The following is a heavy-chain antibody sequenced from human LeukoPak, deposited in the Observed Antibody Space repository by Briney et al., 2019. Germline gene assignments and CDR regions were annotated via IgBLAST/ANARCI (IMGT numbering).Heavy chain of an antibody. V-gene: IGHV7-4-1*02. D-gene: IGHD3-9*01. CDR3: ARGGYDILTGYPRPDY. J-gene: IGHJ4*02. CDR2: INTNTGNP. CDR1: GYTFTSYG. Sequence: GASVKVSCKASGYTFTSYGISWVRQAPGQGLEWMGWINTNTGNPTYAQGFTGRFVFSLDTSVSTAYLQISSLKAEDTAVYYCARGGYDILTGYPRPDYWGQGTLVTVSS.